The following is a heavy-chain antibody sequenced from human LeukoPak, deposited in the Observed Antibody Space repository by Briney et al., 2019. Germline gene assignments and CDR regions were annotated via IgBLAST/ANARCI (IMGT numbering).Heavy chain of an antibody. CDR1: GGSISSGGYY. J-gene: IGHJ6*02. D-gene: IGHD3-3*01. CDR3: ARVPVERYDFWSGNRGNKTYYYYYGMDV. CDR2: IYYSGST. Sequence: SETLSLTCTVSGGSISSGGYYWSWIRQHPGKGLEWIGYIYYSGSTYYNPSLKSRVTISVDTSKNQFSLKLSSVTAADTAVYYCARVPVERYDFWSGNRGNKTYYYYYGMDVWGQGTTVTVSS. V-gene: IGHV4-31*03.